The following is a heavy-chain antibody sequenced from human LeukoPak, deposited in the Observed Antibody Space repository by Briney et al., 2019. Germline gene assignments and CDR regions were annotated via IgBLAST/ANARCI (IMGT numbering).Heavy chain of an antibody. CDR1: GYNFRSYS. J-gene: IGHJ6*04. D-gene: IGHD4-17*01. CDR2: INSANGDT. V-gene: IGHV1-3*01. CDR3: ARDRPTVTQRAYYFGLDV. Sequence: ASPKVSCKPSGYNFRSYSMHWVRQAPGQSLEWMGWINSANGDTKYSAKFQGRITITRDTSASIVYMGLSSLTSEDTAIYYCARDRPTVTQRAYYFGLDVWGKGTTLTVSS.